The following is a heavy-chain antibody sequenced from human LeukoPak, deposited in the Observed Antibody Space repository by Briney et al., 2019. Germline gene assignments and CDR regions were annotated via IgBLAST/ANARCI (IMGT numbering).Heavy chain of an antibody. J-gene: IGHJ4*02. Sequence: GGSLRLSCAASGFIFSDYAMNWVRQAPGKGLEWVSSISSSGSYIHYADSVKGRFTVSRDSDNDTLYLHMTGLSAEDSATYYCTRDYGARDDWGQGTLVTVSS. CDR1: GFIFSDYA. V-gene: IGHV3-21*01. CDR3: TRDYGARDD. CDR2: ISSSGSYI. D-gene: IGHD4-17*01.